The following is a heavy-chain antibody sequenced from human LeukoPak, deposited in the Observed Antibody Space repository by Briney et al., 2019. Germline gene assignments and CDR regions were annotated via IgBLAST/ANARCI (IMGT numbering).Heavy chain of an antibody. CDR3: ARDPYLLWFGELSERYFDL. D-gene: IGHD3-10*01. V-gene: IGHV4-59*01. Sequence: SETLSLTCTVSGGSISSYYWSWIRQPPGKGLEWIGYIYYSGSTNYNPSLKSRVTISVDTSKNQSSLKLSSVTAADTAVYYCARDPYLLWFGELSERYFDLWGRGTLVTVSS. J-gene: IGHJ2*01. CDR1: GGSISSYY. CDR2: IYYSGST.